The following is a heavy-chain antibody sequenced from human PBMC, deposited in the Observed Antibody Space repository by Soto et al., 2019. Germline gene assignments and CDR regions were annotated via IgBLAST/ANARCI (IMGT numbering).Heavy chain of an antibody. V-gene: IGHV1-8*01. Sequence: ASVKVSCKASGYTFTSYDINWVRQATGQGLEWMGWMNPNSGNTGYAQKFQGRVTMTRNTSISTAYMELSSLRSEDTAVYYCVRIYPYCSSTSCYSARDNWFDPWGQGTLVTVSS. CDR2: MNPNSGNT. D-gene: IGHD2-2*01. J-gene: IGHJ5*02. CDR3: VRIYPYCSSTSCYSARDNWFDP. CDR1: GYTFTSYD.